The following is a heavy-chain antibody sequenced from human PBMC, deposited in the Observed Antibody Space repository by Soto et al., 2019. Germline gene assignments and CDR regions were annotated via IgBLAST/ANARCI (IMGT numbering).Heavy chain of an antibody. CDR2: IYYSGST. CDR1: GGSINSSSYF. Sequence: PSETLSLTCSVSGGSINSSSYFWGWVRQPPGKGLEWIGSIYYSGSTYYNPSLRSRVTISVDTSKNQFSLKLSSVTAADTAVFYCAIYHSSGSRICFDPSCPAPLV. CDR3: AIYHSSGSRICFDP. D-gene: IGHD6-19*01. J-gene: IGHJ5*02. V-gene: IGHV4-39*01.